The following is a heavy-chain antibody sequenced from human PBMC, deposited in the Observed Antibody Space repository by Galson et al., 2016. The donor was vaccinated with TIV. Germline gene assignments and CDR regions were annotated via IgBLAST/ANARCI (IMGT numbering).Heavy chain of an antibody. CDR3: ARDLGATDFDYSWGSYGYTDFDP. D-gene: IGHD3-16*01. V-gene: IGHV1-69*11. CDR2: TIHLIRAS. Sequence: KVSCKVSGDTFNTYAVSWVRQAPGQGLEWLGTTIHLIRASTSAHRFHGRVSITADESTTPVFMELSSLRIDYLAVYYCARDLGATDFDYSWGSYGYTDFDPWGQGTLVTVSS. CDR1: GDTFNTYA. J-gene: IGHJ5*02.